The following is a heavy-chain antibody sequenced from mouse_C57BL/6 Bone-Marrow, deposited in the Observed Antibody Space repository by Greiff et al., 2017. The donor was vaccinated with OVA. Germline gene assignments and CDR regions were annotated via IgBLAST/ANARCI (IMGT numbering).Heavy chain of an antibody. CDR3: AYSNNYDMDY. V-gene: IGHV1-39*01. J-gene: IGHJ4*01. Sequence: EVQLKQSGPELVKPGASVKISCTASGYSFTDYNMHWVKQSHGQGLEWIGLINPNYGTTSYYHQFKGKATFTVDQSSSTAYLQLHSLTPEDSAVYYCAYSNNYDMDYWGQGTTVTVSS. CDR2: INPNYGTT. CDR1: GYSFTDYN. D-gene: IGHD2-5*01.